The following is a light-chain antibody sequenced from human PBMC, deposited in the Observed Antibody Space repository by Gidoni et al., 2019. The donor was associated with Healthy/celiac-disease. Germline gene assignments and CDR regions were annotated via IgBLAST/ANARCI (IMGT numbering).Light chain of an antibody. J-gene: IGKJ2*01. V-gene: IGKV3-20*01. Sequence: EIVLTQSPGTLSLSPGERATLSCRASPSVSSSYLAWYQQKPGQAPRLLIYGASSRATGIPDRCSGSGSGTDFTLTISRLEPEDFAVYYCQQYGSSPGYTFGQGTKLEIK. CDR1: PSVSSSY. CDR2: GAS. CDR3: QQYGSSPGYT.